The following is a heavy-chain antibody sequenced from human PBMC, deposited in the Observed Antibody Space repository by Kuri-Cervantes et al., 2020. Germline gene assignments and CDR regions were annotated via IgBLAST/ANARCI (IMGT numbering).Heavy chain of an antibody. J-gene: IGHJ2*01. D-gene: IGHD3-10*01. CDR1: GFTFSAYA. CDR2: MSGSGDST. V-gene: IGHV3-23*01. Sequence: GGSLRLSCAASGFTFSAYAMNWVRQSPGKGLEWVSAMSGSGDSTYYADSVKGRFTISRDNSKHTLYLQMNSLRAEDTAVYYCARGARGYYGSGSYSRWYFDLWGRGTLVTVSS. CDR3: ARGARGYYGSGSYSRWYFDL.